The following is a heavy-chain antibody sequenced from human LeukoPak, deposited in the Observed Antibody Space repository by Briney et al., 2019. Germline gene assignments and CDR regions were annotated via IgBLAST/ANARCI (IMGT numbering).Heavy chain of an antibody. D-gene: IGHD3-16*01. CDR3: ARDLVSNIFTYGGASGCGY. CDR2: INTDNGNT. J-gene: IGHJ4*02. CDR1: GYSFSNYP. V-gene: IGHV1-3*04. Sequence: SSVKVSCKASGYSFSNYPIHWVRPAPGQGLEWMGWINTDNGNTKSSQQFHGRVTITRDTSASTAYMELGSLRSEDTAVYYCARDLVSNIFTYGGASGCGYWGQGTLVTVSS.